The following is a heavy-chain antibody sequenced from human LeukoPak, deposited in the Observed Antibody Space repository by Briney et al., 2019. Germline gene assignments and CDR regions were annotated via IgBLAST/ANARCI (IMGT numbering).Heavy chain of an antibody. CDR3: ATDPNSYGLFDY. D-gene: IGHD5-18*01. J-gene: IGHJ4*02. V-gene: IGHV1-24*01. Sequence: GASVKVSGKVSGYTLTELSMHWVRQAPGKGREWRGGFDPEDGETIYAQKFQGRVTPTEDTSTDTAYMELSSLRSEDTAVYYCATDPNSYGLFDYWGQGTLVTVSS. CDR1: GYTLTELS. CDR2: FDPEDGET.